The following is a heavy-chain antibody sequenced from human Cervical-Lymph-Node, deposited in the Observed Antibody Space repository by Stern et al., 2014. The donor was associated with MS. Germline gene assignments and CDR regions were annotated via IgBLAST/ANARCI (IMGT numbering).Heavy chain of an antibody. D-gene: IGHD6-13*01. Sequence: MQLVQSGADVKTPGASLKISCQGSGYSFTNYWIGWVRQIPGKGLEWIGVIYPGGSDAGYSPSFQGQVRFHVDTSITTASLKGCSLKASDTAIYYCARVGGSSWYGYFDLWGRGTLVTVSS. CDR1: GYSFTNYW. CDR3: ARVGGSSWYGYFDL. CDR2: IYPGGSDA. J-gene: IGHJ2*01. V-gene: IGHV5-51*01.